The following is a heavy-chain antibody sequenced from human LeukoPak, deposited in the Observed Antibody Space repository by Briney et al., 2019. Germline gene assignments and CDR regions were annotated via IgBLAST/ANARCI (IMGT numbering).Heavy chain of an antibody. Sequence: PGGSLRLSCAASGFSFSSSSMSWVRQAPGKGLEWVSYIDRDGTYIFYADSVKGRFTISRDNAKSSLFLQMNSLRAEDTAEYYCARDTSGSNVITYFDNWGQGTLVTASS. V-gene: IGHV3-21*01. CDR1: GFSFSSSS. J-gene: IGHJ4*02. CDR3: ARDTSGSNVITYFDN. CDR2: IDRDGTYI. D-gene: IGHD3-10*01.